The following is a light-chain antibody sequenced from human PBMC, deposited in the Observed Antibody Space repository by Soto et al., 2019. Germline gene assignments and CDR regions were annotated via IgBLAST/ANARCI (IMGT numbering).Light chain of an antibody. CDR2: ATT. CDR1: IGTVTSALY. CDR3: LLSFNGRHV. Sequence: QTVVTQEPSLTVSPGGTVTLTCASSIGTVTSALYPYWFQQKPGQAPRTLIYATTNKHSWTPARFSGSLLGGKAALTLSGAQPEDEADYYCLLSFNGRHVFGGGTKLTVL. J-gene: IGLJ3*02. V-gene: IGLV7-46*01.